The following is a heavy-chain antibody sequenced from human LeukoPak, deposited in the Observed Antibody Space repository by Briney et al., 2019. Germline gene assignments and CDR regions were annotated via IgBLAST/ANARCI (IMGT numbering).Heavy chain of an antibody. J-gene: IGHJ4*02. CDR3: AREARALIYDSSGSIDY. CDR1: GFTFSDYY. CDR2: ISSSGSTI. Sequence: PGGSLRLSCAASGFTFSDYYMSWIRQAPGKGLEWVSYISSSGSTIYYADSVKGRFTISRDNAKNSLYPQMNSLRAEDTAVYYCAREARALIYDSSGSIDYWGQGTLVTVSS. V-gene: IGHV3-11*04. D-gene: IGHD3-22*01.